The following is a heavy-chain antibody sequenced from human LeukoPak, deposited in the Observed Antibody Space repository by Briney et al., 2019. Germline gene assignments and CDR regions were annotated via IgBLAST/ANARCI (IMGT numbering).Heavy chain of an antibody. CDR1: GYTFTGYY. CDR3: ARAGYENLIAGPDF. CDR2: INPNSGGT. V-gene: IGHV1-2*02. Sequence: ASVKVSCKASGYTFTGYYMHWVRQAPGQGLEWMGWINPNSGGTNYAQKFQGRVTMTRDTSISTAYMELSRLRSDDTAVDYCARAGYENLIAGPDFWGQGTLVTVSS. J-gene: IGHJ4*02. D-gene: IGHD1-1*01.